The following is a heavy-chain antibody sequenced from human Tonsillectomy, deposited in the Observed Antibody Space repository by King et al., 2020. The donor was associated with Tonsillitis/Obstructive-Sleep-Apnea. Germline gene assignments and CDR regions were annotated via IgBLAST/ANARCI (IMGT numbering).Heavy chain of an antibody. Sequence: VQLQESGPGLVKPSETLSLTCTVSGGSISSYYWSWIRQPPGKGLGWIGYIYYSGSTNYNPSLKSRVTISVDTSKNQFSLKLSSVTAADTAVYYCARTRYSYGYHFDYWGQGTLVTVSS. V-gene: IGHV4-59*08. J-gene: IGHJ4*02. CDR3: ARTRYSYGYHFDY. CDR1: GGSISSYY. D-gene: IGHD5-18*01. CDR2: IYYSGST.